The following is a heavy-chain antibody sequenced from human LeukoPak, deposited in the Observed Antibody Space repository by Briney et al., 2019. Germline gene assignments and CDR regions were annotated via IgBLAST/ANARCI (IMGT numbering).Heavy chain of an antibody. Sequence: SETLSLTCAVYGGSFSGYYWSWIRQPPGKGLEWIGEINHSGSTNYNPSLKSRVTISVDTSKNQFSLKLSSVTAADTAVYYCARGGDILTGRDYYYYYGMDVWGQGTTVTVSS. CDR3: ARGGDILTGRDYYYYYGMDV. V-gene: IGHV4-34*01. D-gene: IGHD3-9*01. CDR1: GGSFSGYY. J-gene: IGHJ6*02. CDR2: INHSGST.